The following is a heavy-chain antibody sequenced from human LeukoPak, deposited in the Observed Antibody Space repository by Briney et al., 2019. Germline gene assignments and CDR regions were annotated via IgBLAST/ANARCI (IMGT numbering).Heavy chain of an antibody. J-gene: IGHJ4*02. V-gene: IGHV3-53*01. CDR2: IYSGGST. CDR3: AREKLVQGVIIGLDY. D-gene: IGHD3-10*01. Sequence: GGSLRLSCAASGFTVSSNYMSWVRQAPGKGLGWVSVIYSGGSTYYADSVKGRFTISRDNSKNTLYLQMNSLRAGDTAMYYCAREKLVQGVIIGLDYWGQGTLVTVSS. CDR1: GFTVSSNY.